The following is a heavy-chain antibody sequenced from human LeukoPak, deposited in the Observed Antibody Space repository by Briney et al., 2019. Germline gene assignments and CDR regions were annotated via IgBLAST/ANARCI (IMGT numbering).Heavy chain of an antibody. D-gene: IGHD6-19*01. Sequence: GRSLRLSCAASGFTFSSYAMHWVRQAPGKGLEWVAVISYDGSNKYYADSVKGRFTISRDNSKNTLYLQMNSLRAEDTAVYYCANVGSRTVTGDYWGQGTLVTVSS. J-gene: IGHJ4*02. CDR1: GFTFSSYA. CDR3: ANVGSRTVTGDY. CDR2: ISYDGSNK. V-gene: IGHV3-30-3*01.